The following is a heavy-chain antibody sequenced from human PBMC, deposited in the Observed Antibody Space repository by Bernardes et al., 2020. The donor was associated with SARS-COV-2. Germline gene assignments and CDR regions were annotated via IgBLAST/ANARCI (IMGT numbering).Heavy chain of an antibody. J-gene: IGHJ3*02. D-gene: IGHD1-1*01. Sequence: GGSLRLSCAASGFTFSSYSMNWVRQAPGKGLEWVSSISSSSSYIYYADSVKGRFTISRDNAKNSLYLQMNSLRAEDTAVYYCARGEYRLERLDAFDIWGQGTMVTVSS. CDR3: ARGEYRLERLDAFDI. V-gene: IGHV3-21*01. CDR1: GFTFSSYS. CDR2: ISSSSSYI.